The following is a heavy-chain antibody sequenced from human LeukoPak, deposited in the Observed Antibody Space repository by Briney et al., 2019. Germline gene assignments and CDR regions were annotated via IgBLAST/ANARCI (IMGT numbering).Heavy chain of an antibody. Sequence: ASVKVSCKASGGTFSSYAISWVRQAPGQGLEWMGGIIPIFGTANYAQKFQGRVTITADESTSTAYMELSSLRSEDTAVYYCAGRDGYNSVHFDCWGQGTLVTVSS. V-gene: IGHV1-69*13. J-gene: IGHJ4*02. D-gene: IGHD5-24*01. CDR2: IIPIFGTA. CDR3: AGRDGYNSVHFDC. CDR1: GGTFSSYA.